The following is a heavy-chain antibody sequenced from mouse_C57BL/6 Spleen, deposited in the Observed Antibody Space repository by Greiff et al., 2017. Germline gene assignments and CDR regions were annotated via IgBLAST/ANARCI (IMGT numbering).Heavy chain of an antibody. J-gene: IGHJ4*01. CDR3: ARRGYYGSSGASMDY. CDR2: ISSGSSTI. D-gene: IGHD1-1*01. Sequence: EVQRVESGGGLLKPGGSLKLSCAASGFTFSDYGMHWVRQAPEKGLEWVAYISSGSSTIYYADTVKGRLTISRDNAKNTLFLQMTSLRSEDTAMYYCARRGYYGSSGASMDYWGQGTSVTVSS. V-gene: IGHV5-17*01. CDR1: GFTFSDYG.